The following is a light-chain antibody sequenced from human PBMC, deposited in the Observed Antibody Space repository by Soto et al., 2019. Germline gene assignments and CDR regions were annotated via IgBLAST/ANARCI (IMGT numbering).Light chain of an antibody. J-gene: IGKJ1*01. CDR2: GAS. Sequence: EIVMTQSPATLSVSPGERATLSCWASQSVSSSLAWYQQKRGQAPRLLIYGASTRATGIPARFSGSGSGTEFTLTISSLQSEDFAVYYCQQYNNWPPTFGQGTKVEIK. V-gene: IGKV3-15*01. CDR1: QSVSSS. CDR3: QQYNNWPPT.